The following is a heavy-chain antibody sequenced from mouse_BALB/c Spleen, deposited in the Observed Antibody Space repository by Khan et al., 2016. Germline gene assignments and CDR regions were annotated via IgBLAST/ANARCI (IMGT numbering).Heavy chain of an antibody. J-gene: IGHJ2*01. Sequence: QVQLKQSGAELARPVASVKLSCKASGYTFSDYYLNWVKQRTGQGLEWIGEIYPGCGNTYYNEKFKGKATFTADKFFSTAYMQLSSLTPVHSAVYYCERSVYYGSYFDYWDQGTTLTVAS. CDR3: ERSVYYGSYFDY. D-gene: IGHD2-2*01. CDR2: IYPGCGNT. V-gene: IGHV1-77*01. CDR1: GYTFSDYY.